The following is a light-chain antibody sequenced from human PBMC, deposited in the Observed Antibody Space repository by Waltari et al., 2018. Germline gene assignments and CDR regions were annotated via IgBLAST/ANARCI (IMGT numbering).Light chain of an antibody. CDR2: GKD. Sequence: SSELTQDPAVSVALGQAIRFTRQGDSLRTSYASWYQVKSGRAPILVIYGKDKRPSGIPDRISGYSSGTTSSLTITGAQAEDEADYYCSSRNGRANEVVFAGGTKVTVL. CDR1: SLRTSY. V-gene: IGLV3-19*01. CDR3: SSRNGRANEVV. J-gene: IGLJ3*02.